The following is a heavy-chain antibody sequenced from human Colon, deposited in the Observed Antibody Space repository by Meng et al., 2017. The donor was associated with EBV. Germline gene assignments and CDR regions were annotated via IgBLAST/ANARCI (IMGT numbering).Heavy chain of an antibody. V-gene: IGHV6-1*01. CDR3: ARDYGTSRPFEY. D-gene: IGHD1/OR15-1a*01. CDR2: TYYRSKWHN. J-gene: IGHJ4*02. Sequence: QVQMMTSGPGVVEPSKTLSPTCGISGDSASSTGADWNWIRQSPSRGLEWLGRTYYRSKWHNDYAVSVKGRIAINPDTSKNQFFLQLNSVTPEDTAVYYCARDYGTSRPFEYWGQGILVTVSS. CDR1: GDSASSTGAD.